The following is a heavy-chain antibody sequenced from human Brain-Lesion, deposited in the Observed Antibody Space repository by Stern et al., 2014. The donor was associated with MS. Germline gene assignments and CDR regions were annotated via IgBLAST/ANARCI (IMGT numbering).Heavy chain of an antibody. J-gene: IGHJ4*02. CDR1: GGSISSSNW. CDR3: ARFPASRPHVFDS. D-gene: IGHD6-13*01. CDR2: SDHSGST. Sequence: QLQLQESGPGLVKPSGTLSLTCAVSGGSISSSNWWSWVRQSPGKGLEWIGESDHSGSTIYNPSLKSRVTVSVDKSTNRFPLTLRSVTAADTAVYFCARFPASRPHVFDSWGQGTLVTVSS. V-gene: IGHV4-4*02.